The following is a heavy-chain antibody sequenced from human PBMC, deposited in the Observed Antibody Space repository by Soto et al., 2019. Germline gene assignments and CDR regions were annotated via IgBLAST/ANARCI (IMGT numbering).Heavy chain of an antibody. V-gene: IGHV3-23*01. J-gene: IGHJ4*02. CDR2: ISGSGGST. Sequence: EVPLLESGGGLVQPGGSLRLSCAASGFTFSSYAMSWVRQAPGKGLEWVSAISGSGGSTYYADSVKGRFTISRDNSKNTLYLPMNSLRAEDTAVYYCAKAETYYYGSGSYDYWGQGTMVTVSS. D-gene: IGHD3-10*01. CDR3: AKAETYYYGSGSYDY. CDR1: GFTFSSYA.